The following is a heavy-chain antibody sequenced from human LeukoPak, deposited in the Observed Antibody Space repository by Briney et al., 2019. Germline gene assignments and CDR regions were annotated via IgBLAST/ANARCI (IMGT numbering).Heavy chain of an antibody. CDR3: ARDLYYYGSGSYEVYYYGMDV. D-gene: IGHD3-10*01. CDR1: GYTFTSYG. Sequence: GASVKVSCKASGYTFTSYGISWVRQAPGQGLEWMGWISAYNGNTNYAQKLQGRVTMTTDTSTSTAYMELRSLRSDDTAVYYCARDLYYYGSGSYEVYYYGMDVWGQGTMVTVSS. V-gene: IGHV1-18*01. CDR2: ISAYNGNT. J-gene: IGHJ6*02.